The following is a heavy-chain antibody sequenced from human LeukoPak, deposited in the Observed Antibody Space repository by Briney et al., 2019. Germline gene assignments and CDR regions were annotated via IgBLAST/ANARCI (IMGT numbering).Heavy chain of an antibody. J-gene: IGHJ4*02. V-gene: IGHV3-30-3*02. D-gene: IGHD6-19*01. CDR3: AKTYSTGWSGYFDY. Sequence: GGSLRLSCAASGFTTNRHAIHWVRQAPSKGLEWVALISYDGTHKDYADSVEGRFTISRDNSKNTLYLQMNSLRAEDTAMYYCAKTYSTGWSGYFDYWGQGTLVIVSS. CDR2: ISYDGTHK. CDR1: GFTTNRHA.